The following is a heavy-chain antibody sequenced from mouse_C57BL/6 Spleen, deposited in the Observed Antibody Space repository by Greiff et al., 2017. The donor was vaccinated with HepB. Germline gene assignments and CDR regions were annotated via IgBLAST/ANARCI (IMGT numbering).Heavy chain of an antibody. Sequence: EVQLQESGPGMVKPSQSLSLTCTVTGFSFTSCYDRHLLRHFPGNKLEWLGYISYSGSTNYNPSLKSRISITHDTSKNHFFLKLNSVTTEDTATYYCARRVLRRIAYWGQGTLVTVSA. D-gene: IGHD2-4*01. J-gene: IGHJ3*01. CDR3: ARRVLRRIAY. CDR2: ISYSGST. V-gene: IGHV3-1*01. CDR1: GFSFTSCYD.